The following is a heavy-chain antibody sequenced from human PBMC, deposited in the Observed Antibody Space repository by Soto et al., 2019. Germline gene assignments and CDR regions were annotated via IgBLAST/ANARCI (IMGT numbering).Heavy chain of an antibody. J-gene: IGHJ4*02. CDR1: GFTFSSYG. V-gene: IGHV3-33*01. CDR3: ARGGALDYGDYTDY. Sequence: QVQLVESGGGVVQPGRSLRLSCAASGFTFSSYGMHWVRQAPGKGLEWVAVIWYDGSNKYYADSVKGRFTISRDNSKNTLYLQMNSLRAEDTAVYYCARGGALDYGDYTDYWGQGTLVTVSS. CDR2: IWYDGSNK. D-gene: IGHD4-17*01.